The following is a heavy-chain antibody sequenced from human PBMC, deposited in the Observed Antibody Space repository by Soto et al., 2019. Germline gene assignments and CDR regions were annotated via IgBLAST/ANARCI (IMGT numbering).Heavy chain of an antibody. CDR1: GFPFTSSA. J-gene: IGHJ6*02. V-gene: IGHV1-58*01. CDR2: IVVGSGNT. D-gene: IGHD1-20*01. Sequence: SVKVSFKACGFPFTSSALQLVRQARGQRLEWIGWIVVGSGNTNYAQKFQERVTITRDMSTSTAYMELSSLRSEDTAVYYCAANKYNWNYYGMDVWGQGTTVTVSS. CDR3: AANKYNWNYYGMDV.